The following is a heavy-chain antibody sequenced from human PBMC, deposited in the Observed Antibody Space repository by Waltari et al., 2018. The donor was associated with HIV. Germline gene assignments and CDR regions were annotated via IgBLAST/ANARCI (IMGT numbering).Heavy chain of an antibody. J-gene: IGHJ4*02. CDR2: IRYDGSDT. CDR1: EFTFSTSG. V-gene: IGHV3-30*02. Sequence: QVQLVESGGGVVQPGGSWRRSLEASEFTFSTSGMHWVRQAPGKGLGWVASIRYDGSDTYYEESMKGRFTISRDNSKNTLYLQMNSLRSEDTAVYYCARSSGGGTSGWFRWGQGTLVTVSS. CDR3: ARSSGGGTSGWFR. D-gene: IGHD6-19*01.